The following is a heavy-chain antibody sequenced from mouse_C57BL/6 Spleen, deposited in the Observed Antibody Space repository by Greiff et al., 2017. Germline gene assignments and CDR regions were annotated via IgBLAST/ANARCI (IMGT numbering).Heavy chain of an antibody. CDR3: ASGSYYADY. D-gene: IGHD2-1*01. CDR2: IHPNSGST. J-gene: IGHJ2*01. Sequence: QVQLQQPGAALVKPGASVKLSCKASGYTFTSYWMNWVKQRPGQGLEWIGKIHPNSGSTNYNEKFQSKATLTVDKSSRTAYMQLSSLTSEDSSVYYCASGSYYADYWGQGTTLTVSS. V-gene: IGHV1-64*01. CDR1: GYTFTSYW.